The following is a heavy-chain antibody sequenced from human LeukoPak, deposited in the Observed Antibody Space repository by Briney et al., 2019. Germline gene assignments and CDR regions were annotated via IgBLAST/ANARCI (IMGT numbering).Heavy chain of an antibody. CDR2: ISNSGTT. Sequence: PSETLSLTRTVSLGSTNDYYSTWIRHAPGKKLEWSGYISNSGTTDNTPSLKSRVTMSVDTSKNEFSLKLTSVTAADTAMYYCARVVRGAVTSNWFDPWGQGTLVTVSS. J-gene: IGHJ5*02. D-gene: IGHD4-17*01. V-gene: IGHV4-59*01. CDR1: LGSTNDYY. CDR3: ARVVRGAVTSNWFDP.